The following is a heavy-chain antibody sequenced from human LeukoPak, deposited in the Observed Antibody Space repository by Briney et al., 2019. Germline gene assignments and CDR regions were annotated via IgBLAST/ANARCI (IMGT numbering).Heavy chain of an antibody. CDR3: ARSPPPYYYGSGSSVNYFDC. D-gene: IGHD3-10*01. V-gene: IGHV4-59*01. Sequence: SETLSLTCTVSGGSISGYFWSCIRQPPGQGLEWIAYMYYSGSTNYNPTLKSRVTVSVDTSKNHFSLKMSSVTAADTAVYYCARSPPPYYYGSGSSVNYFDCWGPGTLVTVSS. J-gene: IGHJ4*02. CDR2: MYYSGST. CDR1: GGSISGYF.